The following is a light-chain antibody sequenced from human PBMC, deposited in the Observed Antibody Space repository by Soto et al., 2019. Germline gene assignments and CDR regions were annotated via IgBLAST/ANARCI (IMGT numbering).Light chain of an antibody. J-gene: IGLJ2*01. Sequence: QSALTQPASVSGSPGQSITISCTGTRSDVGRYNYVSWYQQHPGKAPKLLIYEVTYRPSGVSNRFSGSKSGNTASLTISGLQAEDEADYYCSSYTSSSTSVVFGGGTKLTVL. CDR2: EVT. V-gene: IGLV2-14*01. CDR1: RSDVGRYNY. CDR3: SSYTSSSTSVV.